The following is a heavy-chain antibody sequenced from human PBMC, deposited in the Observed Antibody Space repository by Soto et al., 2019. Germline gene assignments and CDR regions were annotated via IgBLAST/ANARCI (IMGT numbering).Heavy chain of an antibody. D-gene: IGHD3-10*01. J-gene: IGHJ4*02. Sequence: SETLALTCTLSNFSLIRNYCSLILQSPGNGLEWIGNIYYSGSTNYNPSLKSRVTMSVDTSKNQFTLKLSSVTAADTGVYFCARSFMVSVDSFDSWGQGTLVT. CDR3: ARSFMVSVDSFDS. CDR2: IYYSGST. CDR1: NFSLIRNY. V-gene: IGHV4-59*01.